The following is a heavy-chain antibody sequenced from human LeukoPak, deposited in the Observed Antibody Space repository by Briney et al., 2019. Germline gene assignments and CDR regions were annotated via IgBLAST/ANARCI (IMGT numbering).Heavy chain of an antibody. CDR3: ARGADRGEQLVRDYYYGMDV. CDR1: GFTFSSYS. D-gene: IGHD6-6*01. V-gene: IGHV3-21*01. Sequence: PGGSLRLSCAASGFTFSSYSMTWVRQAPGKGLEWVSSISSSSSYIYYADSVKGRFTISRDNAKNSLYLQMNSLRAEDTAVYYCARGADRGEQLVRDYYYGMDVWGQGTTVTVSS. CDR2: ISSSSSYI. J-gene: IGHJ6*02.